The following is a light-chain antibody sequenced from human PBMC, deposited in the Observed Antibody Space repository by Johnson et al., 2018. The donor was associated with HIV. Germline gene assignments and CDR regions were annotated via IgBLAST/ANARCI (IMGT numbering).Light chain of an antibody. CDR1: SSNIGNNY. CDR2: DNN. Sequence: QSVLTQPPSVSAAPGQKVTISCSGSSSNIGNNYVSWYQQLIGTAPKLLIYDNNKRPSGIPDRFSGSKSGTSATLGITGLQTGDEADYYCGTWDSSLSAGLFGTGTKVTV. J-gene: IGLJ1*01. V-gene: IGLV1-51*01. CDR3: GTWDSSLSAGL.